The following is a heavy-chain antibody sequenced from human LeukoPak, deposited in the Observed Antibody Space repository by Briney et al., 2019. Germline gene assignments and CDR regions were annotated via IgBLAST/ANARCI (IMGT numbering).Heavy chain of an antibody. CDR1: GYTFTSYY. CDR2: INPSGGST. J-gene: IGHJ4*02. D-gene: IGHD3-16*01. CDR3: ARDRGGAVDY. V-gene: IGHV1-46*01. Sequence: ASVKVSCKASGYTFTSYYMHWVRQAPGQGLEWMGIINPSGGSTSYAQKFQGRVTMTTDTSTSTAYMELRSLRSDDTAVYYCARDRGGAVDYWGQGTLVTVSS.